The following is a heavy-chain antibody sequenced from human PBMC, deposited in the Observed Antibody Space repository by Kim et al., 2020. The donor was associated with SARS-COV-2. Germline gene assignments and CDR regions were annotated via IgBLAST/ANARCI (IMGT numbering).Heavy chain of an antibody. D-gene: IGHD5-12*01. CDR1: GFTFSSYG. CDR3: ARGGYSGNDGGFGY. V-gene: IGHV3-33*01. J-gene: IGHJ4*02. Sequence: GRSLRLSCAASGFTFSSYGMHWVRQAPGKGLEWVAVMWYDGSNENYADSVKGRFTISRDISKNMLYLQMNSLRAEDTAVYYCARGGYSGNDGGFGYWGQGTLVTVSS. CDR2: MWYDGSNE.